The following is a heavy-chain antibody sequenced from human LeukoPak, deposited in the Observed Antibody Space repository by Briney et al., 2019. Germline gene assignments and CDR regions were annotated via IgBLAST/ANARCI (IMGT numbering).Heavy chain of an antibody. J-gene: IGHJ4*02. CDR1: GFTFSSYG. D-gene: IGHD3-22*01. Sequence: GGSLRLSCAASGFTFSSYGMHWVRQAPGKGLEWVAVISYDGSNKYNTDSLKGRFTISRDNSKNTLYLQMNSLRPEDTAVYYCAKDHDSYDGSGYYYFDYWGQGTLVTVSS. CDR2: ISYDGSNK. CDR3: AKDHDSYDGSGYYYFDY. V-gene: IGHV3-30*18.